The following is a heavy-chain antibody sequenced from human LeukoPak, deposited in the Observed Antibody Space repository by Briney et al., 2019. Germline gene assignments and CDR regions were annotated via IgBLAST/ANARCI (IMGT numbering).Heavy chain of an antibody. CDR2: IIPIFGTA. CDR1: GGTFSSYA. CDR3: ARLAYCGGDCSCFDY. J-gene: IGHJ4*02. V-gene: IGHV1-69*13. D-gene: IGHD2-21*02. Sequence: GASVKVSCKASGGTFSSYAISWVRQAPGQGLEWMGGIIPIFGTANYAQKFQGRVTITADESTSTAYMELSSLRSEDTAVYYCARLAYCGGDCSCFDYWGQGTLVTVSS.